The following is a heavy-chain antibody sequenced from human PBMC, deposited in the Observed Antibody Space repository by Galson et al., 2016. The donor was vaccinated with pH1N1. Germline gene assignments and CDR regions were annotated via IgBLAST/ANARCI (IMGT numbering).Heavy chain of an antibody. J-gene: IGHJ4*02. CDR1: GFTFTSYA. V-gene: IGHV3-30*04. Sequence: SLRLSCAASGFTFTSYAMHWVRQAPGKGLEWLAVISYHGENIHYADSVKGRFTISRDNSKSTLFLQMSRLRSQDTAVYYCAKGASAAATLDYWGRGTLLTVSS. D-gene: IGHD6-13*01. CDR2: ISYHGENI. CDR3: AKGASAAATLDY.